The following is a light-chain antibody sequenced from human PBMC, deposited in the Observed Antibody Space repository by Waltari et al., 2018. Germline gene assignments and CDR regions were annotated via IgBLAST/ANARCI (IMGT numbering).Light chain of an antibody. J-gene: IGKJ2*01. CDR3: QQYGSSVMYT. CDR2: GAS. CDR1: QSITTKF. Sequence: VLTQSPGTLSLSPGARATLSCRASQSITTKFFAWYQQKPGQAPRLLIYGASSRAAGIPDRFSGSGSGTDFTLTISRLEPEDSAVYYCQQYGSSVMYTFGQGTKLEIK. V-gene: IGKV3-20*01.